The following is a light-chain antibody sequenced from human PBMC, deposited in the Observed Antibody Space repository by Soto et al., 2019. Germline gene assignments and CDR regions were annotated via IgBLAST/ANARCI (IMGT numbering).Light chain of an antibody. CDR1: QSISSSY. Sequence: EIVLTQSPGTLSLSPGERAILSCRASQSISSSYLAWYQQKPGQAPRLLMYTTSNRATGIPDRFSGSGSGTDFTLTISRLEPEDFAVYYCQQFGTSPRMYTFGQGTKLEIK. J-gene: IGKJ2*01. V-gene: IGKV3-20*01. CDR3: QQFGTSPRMYT. CDR2: TTS.